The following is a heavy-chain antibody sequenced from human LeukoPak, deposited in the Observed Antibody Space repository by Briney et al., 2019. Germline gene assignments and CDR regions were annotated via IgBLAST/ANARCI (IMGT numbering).Heavy chain of an antibody. CDR2: IWYDGSNK. V-gene: IGHV3-33*01. J-gene: IGHJ3*02. CDR3: AREYCSGGSCYSDAFDI. CDR1: GFTFSSYG. Sequence: GGSLRLSCAASGFTFSSYGMHWVRQAPGKGLEWVAVIWYDGSNKCYADSVKGRFTISRDNSKNTLYLQMNSLRAEDTAVYYCAREYCSGGSCYSDAFDIWGQGTMVTVSS. D-gene: IGHD2-15*01.